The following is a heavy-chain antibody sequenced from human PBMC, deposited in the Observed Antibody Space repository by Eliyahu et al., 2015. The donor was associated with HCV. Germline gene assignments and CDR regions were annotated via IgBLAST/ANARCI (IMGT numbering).Heavy chain of an antibody. V-gene: IGHV1-46*03. D-gene: IGHD2-15*01. CDR3: ARDMVVLPGAIAGFDY. CDR1: GYTFSNYY. J-gene: IGHJ4*02. CDR2: INPRGGDT. Sequence: QVQLVQSGTAVKRPGTSVKLSCKSSGYTFSNYYIHWVRQAPGQGLEWVGIINPRGGDTRYAQKFQGRVTMTWDTSAATVYMELTSLITEDTAVYFCARDMVVLPGAIAGFDYWGQGTLVTVSS.